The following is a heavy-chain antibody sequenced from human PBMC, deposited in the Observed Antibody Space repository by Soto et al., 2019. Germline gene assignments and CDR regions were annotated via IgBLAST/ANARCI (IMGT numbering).Heavy chain of an antibody. V-gene: IGHV3-64*01. CDR1: GFTLSGYA. CDR3: ASRARPDFDYMDV. D-gene: IGHD6-6*01. J-gene: IGHJ6*03. CDR2: ISSNGVGT. Sequence: EVQLAESGGGLAQPGGSLRLSCAASGFTLSGYAMDWVRQAPGKGLEYVSGISSNGVGTYYANSVQGRFTISRDNSNNTVYLQMVSLRPEDMAVYYCASRARPDFDYMDVWGKGTTVTVSS.